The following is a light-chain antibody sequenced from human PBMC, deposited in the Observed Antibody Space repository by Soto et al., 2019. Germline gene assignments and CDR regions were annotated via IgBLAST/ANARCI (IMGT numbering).Light chain of an antibody. CDR1: QSISSY. V-gene: IGKV1-39*01. CDR3: PQSYSTPRT. CDR2: AAS. J-gene: IGKJ2*01. Sequence: DIQMTQSPSSLSASVGDRVTITCRASQSISSYLYWYQQKPGKAPKLLIYAASSLQSGVPSRFSGSGSGTDFTLTISTLQTEDFATYYCPQSYSTPRTFGQGTKLEIK.